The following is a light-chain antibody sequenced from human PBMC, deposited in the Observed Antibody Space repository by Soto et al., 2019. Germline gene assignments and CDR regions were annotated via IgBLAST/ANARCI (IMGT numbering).Light chain of an antibody. CDR3: QQYGTSPYT. J-gene: IGKJ2*01. CDR1: QSVSTSY. Sequence: EIVLTQSPGTLSLSPGERATLSCRASQSVSTSYLAWYQQKSGQAPRLLIYGASSRATGIPDRFSGSGSVTDFTLTISRLEPEDFAVDYCQQYGTSPYTFGQGTKLEIK. V-gene: IGKV3-20*01. CDR2: GAS.